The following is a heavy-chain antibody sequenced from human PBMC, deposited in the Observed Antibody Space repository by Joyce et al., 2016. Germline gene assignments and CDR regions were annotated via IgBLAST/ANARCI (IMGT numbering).Heavy chain of an antibody. V-gene: IGHV1-46*01. D-gene: IGHD2-2*01. CDR1: GYAFISYY. CDR2: INPGGGGT. CDR3: ARALVPAAAFDF. J-gene: IGHJ4*02. Sequence: QVQLVQSGAEVKKPGASVRVSCKASGYAFISYYVHWVRQAPGQGLDWIGIINPGGGGTNYAQKFLGRVTLNRDTSTNTVYLDLSSLRSEDTDIYYCARALVPAAAFDFWGQGTLVTVSS.